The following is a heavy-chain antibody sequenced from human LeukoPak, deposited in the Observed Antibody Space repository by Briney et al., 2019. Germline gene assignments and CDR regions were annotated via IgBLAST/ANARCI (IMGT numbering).Heavy chain of an antibody. CDR3: ARGPYYYDSSGYYYPRYFDY. J-gene: IGHJ4*02. Sequence: SETLSLTCAVYGGSFSGYYWSWIRQPPGKGLEWIGEINHSGSTNYNPSLKSRVTISVDTSKNQFSLKLSSVTAAATAVYYCARGPYYYDSSGYYYPRYFDYWGQGTLVTVSS. CDR2: INHSGST. CDR1: GGSFSGYY. D-gene: IGHD3-22*01. V-gene: IGHV4-34*01.